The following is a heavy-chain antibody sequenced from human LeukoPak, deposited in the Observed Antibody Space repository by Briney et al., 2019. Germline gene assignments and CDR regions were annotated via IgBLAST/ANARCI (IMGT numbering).Heavy chain of an antibody. Sequence: PSETLSLTCAVYGGSFSGYYWSWIRQPPGKGLEWIGEINHSGSTNYNPSLKSRVTISVDTSKNQFSLKLSSVTAADTAVYYCARIYYYDSSGYYVNGIDYWGQGTLVTVSS. CDR2: INHSGST. CDR3: ARIYYYDSSGYYVNGIDY. D-gene: IGHD3-22*01. V-gene: IGHV4-34*01. J-gene: IGHJ4*02. CDR1: GGSFSGYY.